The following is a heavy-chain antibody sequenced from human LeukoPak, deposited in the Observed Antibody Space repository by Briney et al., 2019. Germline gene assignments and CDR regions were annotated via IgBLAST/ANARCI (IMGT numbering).Heavy chain of an antibody. D-gene: IGHD6-19*01. V-gene: IGHV3-30*03. CDR3: ASREYSSGWLVDY. CDR1: GFTFSSYG. J-gene: IGHJ4*02. Sequence: PGRSLRLSCAASGFTFSSYGMHWVRQAPGKGLEWVAVISYDGSNKYYADSVKGRFTISRDNSKNTLYLQMNSLRAEDTAVYYCASREYSSGWLVDYWGQGTLVTVSS. CDR2: ISYDGSNK.